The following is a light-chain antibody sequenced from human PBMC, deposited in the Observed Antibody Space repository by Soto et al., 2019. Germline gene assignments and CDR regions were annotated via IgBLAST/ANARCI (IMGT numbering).Light chain of an antibody. CDR3: CSRL. CDR1: SSDIGDYTH. Sequence: QSALTQPASVSGSPGQSITISCTGTSSDIGDYTHVSWYQQHPGKAPKLIIYEVSDRPSGVSNRFSGSQSGDTASLTISGLQAADEAYYYCCSRLFGGGTKVTVL. CDR2: EVS. J-gene: IGLJ2*01. V-gene: IGLV2-14*01.